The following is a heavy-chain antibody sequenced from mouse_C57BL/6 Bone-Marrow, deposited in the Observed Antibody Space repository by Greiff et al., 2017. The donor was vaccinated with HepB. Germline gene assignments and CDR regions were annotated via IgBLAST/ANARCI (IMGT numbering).Heavy chain of an antibody. D-gene: IGHD1-1*01. CDR2: IDPSDSYT. J-gene: IGHJ2*01. V-gene: IGHV1-69*01. CDR3: AITTVVARGFFDY. CDR1: GYTFTSYW. Sequence: VQLQQPGAELVMPGASVKLSCKASGYTFTSYWMHWVKQRPGQGLESIGEIDPSDSYTNYNQKFKGKSTLTVDKSSSTAYMQLSSLTSEDSAVYYCAITTVVARGFFDYWGQGTTLTVSS.